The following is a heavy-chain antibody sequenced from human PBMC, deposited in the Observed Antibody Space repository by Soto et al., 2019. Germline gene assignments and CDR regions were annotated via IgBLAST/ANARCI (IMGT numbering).Heavy chain of an antibody. CDR3: ARDLTNIGRSWHETDNYYYGMDV. Sequence: GGSLRLSCVAFGFIPIKYEMNWVRPAPGKGLEWVSYMSTRGNIIYYADSVKGRFTISRDSAKNSLYLQMNSVRAEDTAVYYCARDLTNIGRSWHETDNYYYGMDVWGQGTTVTVSS. CDR1: GFIPIKYE. CDR2: MSTRGNII. D-gene: IGHD2-15*01. J-gene: IGHJ6*02. V-gene: IGHV3-48*03.